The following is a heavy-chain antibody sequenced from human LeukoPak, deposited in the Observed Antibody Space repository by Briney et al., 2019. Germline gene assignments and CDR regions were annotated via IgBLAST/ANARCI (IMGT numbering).Heavy chain of an antibody. CDR2: IIPILGIA. V-gene: IGHV1-69*04. Sequence: PVKVSCKASGGTFSSYAISWVRHAPGQGLEWMGMIIPILGIANYAQKFQGRVTITADKSTSTAYMELSSLRSEDTAVYYCARDPSIVGATKGFDYWGQGTLVTVSS. J-gene: IGHJ4*02. CDR3: ARDPSIVGATKGFDY. CDR1: GGTFSSYA. D-gene: IGHD1-26*01.